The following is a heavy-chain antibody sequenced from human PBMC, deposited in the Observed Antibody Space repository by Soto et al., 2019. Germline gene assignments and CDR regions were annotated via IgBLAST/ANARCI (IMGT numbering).Heavy chain of an antibody. D-gene: IGHD2-2*03. CDR3: TRGLDIVVVPAAMDYYGMDV. CDR2: IRSKAYGGTT. V-gene: IGHV3-49*03. CDR1: GFTFGDYA. Sequence: PGGSLRLSCTASGFTFGDYAMSWFRQAPGKGLEWVGFIRSKAYGGTTEYAASVKGRFTISRDDSKSIAYLQMNSLKTEDTAVYYCTRGLDIVVVPAAMDYYGMDVWGQGTTVTVSS. J-gene: IGHJ6*02.